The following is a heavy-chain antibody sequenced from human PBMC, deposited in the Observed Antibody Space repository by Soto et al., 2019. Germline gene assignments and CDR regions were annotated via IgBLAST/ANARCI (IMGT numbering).Heavy chain of an antibody. CDR1: GFTFSSYA. J-gene: IGHJ6*02. Sequence: QVQLVESGGGVVQPGRSLRLSCAASGFTFSSYAMHWVRQAPGKGLEWVAVISYDGSNKYYADSVKGRFTISRDNSKNTLDLQMNSLRAEDTAVYYCARDYIVLVPVYGMDVWGQGTTVTVSS. V-gene: IGHV3-30-3*01. D-gene: IGHD2-2*01. CDR3: ARDYIVLVPVYGMDV. CDR2: ISYDGSNK.